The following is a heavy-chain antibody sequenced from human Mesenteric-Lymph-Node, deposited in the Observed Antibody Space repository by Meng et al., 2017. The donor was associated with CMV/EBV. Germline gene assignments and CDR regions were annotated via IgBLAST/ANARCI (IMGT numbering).Heavy chain of an antibody. CDR1: GFTFSSYA. V-gene: IGHV4-39*01. D-gene: IGHD4-17*01. J-gene: IGHJ5*02. CDR3: ARHVTYGDYARSVLSGYNWFDP. CDR2: IYYSGST. Sequence: GSLRLSCAASGFTFSSYAMSWVRQAPGKGLEWIGSIYYSGSTYYNPSLKSRVTISVDTSKNQFSLKLSSVTAADTAVYYCARHVTYGDYARSVLSGYNWFDPWGQGTLVTVSS.